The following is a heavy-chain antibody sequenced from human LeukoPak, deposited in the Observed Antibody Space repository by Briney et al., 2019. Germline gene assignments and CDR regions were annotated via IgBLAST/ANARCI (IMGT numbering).Heavy chain of an antibody. J-gene: IGHJ4*02. CDR2: ISSSGSTI. V-gene: IGHV3-11*04. D-gene: IGHD6-19*01. CDR3: VRGGEQWLESFDY. Sequence: PGGSLRLSCAASGFTFSDYYMSWIRQAPGKGLEWVSYISSSGSTIYYADSVKGRFTISRDNAKNSLYLQMNRLRAEDTAVYYCVRGGEQWLESFDYWGQGTLVTVSS. CDR1: GFTFSDYY.